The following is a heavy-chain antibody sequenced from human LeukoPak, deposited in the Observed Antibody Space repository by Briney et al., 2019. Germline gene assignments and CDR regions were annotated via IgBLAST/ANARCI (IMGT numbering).Heavy chain of an antibody. Sequence: GGSLRLSCAASGFTFSSYAMSWVRQAPGKGLEWVSAISGSASNTYYADSVKGRFTISRDNSKNTLFLQVNSLRVEDTAVYYCARGVYIAAAQYGYWGQGTLVTVSS. V-gene: IGHV3-23*01. CDR1: GFTFSSYA. J-gene: IGHJ4*02. CDR3: ARGVYIAAAQYGY. CDR2: ISGSASNT. D-gene: IGHD6-13*01.